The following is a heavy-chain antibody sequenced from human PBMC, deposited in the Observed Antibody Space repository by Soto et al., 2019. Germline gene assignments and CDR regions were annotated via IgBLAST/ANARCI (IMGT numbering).Heavy chain of an antibody. J-gene: IGHJ5*02. V-gene: IGHV4-38-2*02. CDR1: GYSISSGYY. CDR3: ARDGELRYFDWLFTWFDP. CDR2: IYHSGST. Sequence: SETLSLTCAVSGYSISSGYYWGWIRQPPGKGLEWIGSIYHSGSTYYNPSLKSRVTISVDTSKNQFSLKLSSVTAADTAVYYCARDGELRYFDWLFTWFDPSGQGPLVTVYS. D-gene: IGHD3-9*01.